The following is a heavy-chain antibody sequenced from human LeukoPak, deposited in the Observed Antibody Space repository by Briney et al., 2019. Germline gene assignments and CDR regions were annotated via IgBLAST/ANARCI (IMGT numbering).Heavy chain of an antibody. D-gene: IGHD3-10*01. CDR3: ARFLFGVTNYGLDV. J-gene: IGHJ6*02. CDR1: GYTFSSFS. CDR2: ISTFNDDM. Sequence: ASVKVSCKASGYTFSSFSITWVRQDPGQGLEWMGWISTFNDDMKYAEKFQGRPTMTTDTSTNTAYMELRSLTSDDTAVYYCARFLFGVTNYGLDVWGQGTTVTVSS. V-gene: IGHV1-18*01.